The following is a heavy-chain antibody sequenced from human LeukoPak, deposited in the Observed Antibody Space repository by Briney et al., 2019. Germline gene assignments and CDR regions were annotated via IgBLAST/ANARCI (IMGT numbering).Heavy chain of an antibody. CDR2: ISAYDGNT. CDR3: ARTKDSDY. V-gene: IGHV1-18*01. Sequence: ASVKVSCKASGYTFTNYGISWVRQAPGQGLEWMGWISAYDGNTNYAQKFQDRVTMTTDTSTSTAYMELRSLRSDDTAVYYCARTKDSDYWGQGTLVTVSS. J-gene: IGHJ4*02. CDR1: GYTFTNYG.